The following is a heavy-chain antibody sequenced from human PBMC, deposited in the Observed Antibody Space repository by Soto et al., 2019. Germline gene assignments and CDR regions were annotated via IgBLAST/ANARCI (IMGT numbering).Heavy chain of an antibody. CDR2: IYPGDSHA. CDR1: GYSVTYYW. V-gene: IGHV5-51*01. J-gene: IGHJ3*01. CDR3: ARPYSGGPNDPFDV. D-gene: IGHD1-26*01. Sequence: GESLKISCKGSGYSVTYYWIGWVRQVPGKGLEWTGIIYPGDSHAIYSPSFQGQVTMSADKSISTAYLQWSSLKASDTAMYYCARPYSGGPNDPFDVWGQGTMVTVSS.